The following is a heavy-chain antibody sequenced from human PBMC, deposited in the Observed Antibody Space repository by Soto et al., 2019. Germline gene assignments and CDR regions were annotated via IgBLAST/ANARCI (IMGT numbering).Heavy chain of an antibody. CDR2: ISGSGDNT. CDR1: GFMFSSYA. CDR3: AKTFFSGSGSYRGWFDP. Sequence: GGSLRLSCAASGFMFSSYAMSWVRQAPGKGLEWVLVISGSGDNTYYADSVKGRFTISRDSSKDTLYLQMNSLRADDTAVYYCAKTFFSGSGSYRGWFDPWGQGTQVTVSS. J-gene: IGHJ5*02. D-gene: IGHD3-10*01. V-gene: IGHV3-23*01.